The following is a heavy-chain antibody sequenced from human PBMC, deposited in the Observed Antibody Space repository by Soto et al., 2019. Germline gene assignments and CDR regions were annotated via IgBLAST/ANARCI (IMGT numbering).Heavy chain of an antibody. J-gene: IGHJ6*02. D-gene: IGHD6-13*01. CDR1: GYSFTSYW. CDR3: ATQSGAAAGSPYYYYGMDV. V-gene: IGHV5-51*01. Sequence: PGESLKISCKGSGYSFTSYWIGWVRQMPGTGLEWTGIIYPGDSDTRYSPSFQGQVTISADKSISTAYPQWSSLKASDTTMYYCATQSGAAAGSPYYYYGMDVWGQGTTVTASS. CDR2: IYPGDSDT.